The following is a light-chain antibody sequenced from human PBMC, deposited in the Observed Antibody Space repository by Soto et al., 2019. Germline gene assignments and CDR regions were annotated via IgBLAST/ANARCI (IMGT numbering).Light chain of an antibody. J-gene: IGKJ2*01. V-gene: IGKV4-1*01. CDR2: WAS. CDR3: QQYYSTPYT. Sequence: DIVMTQSPDSLAVSLGERATINCKSSRSILYSSNTKNYLAWYQQKPGQPPKLLIYWASTRESGVPDRCSGSGSGTDFTLTISSLQAEDVAVYYCQQYYSTPYTFGQGTKLEIK. CDR1: RSILYSSNTKNY.